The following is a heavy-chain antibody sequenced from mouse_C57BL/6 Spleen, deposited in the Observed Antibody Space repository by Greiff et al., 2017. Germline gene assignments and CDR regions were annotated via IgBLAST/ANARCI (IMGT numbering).Heavy chain of an antibody. J-gene: IGHJ3*01. CDR2: IYPGDGDT. CDR3: ARDYYGRSSAWFAY. CDR1: GYAFSSSW. V-gene: IGHV1-82*01. Sequence: QVQLQQSGPELVKPGASVKISCKASGYAFSSSWMNWVKQRPGKGLEWIGRIYPGDGDTNYNGKFKGKATLPADKSSSTAYMQLRSLTSEDSAVYFCARDYYGRSSAWFAYWGQGTLVTVSA. D-gene: IGHD1-1*01.